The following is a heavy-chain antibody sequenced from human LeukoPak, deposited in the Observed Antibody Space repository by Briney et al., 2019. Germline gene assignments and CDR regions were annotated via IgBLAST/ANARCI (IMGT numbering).Heavy chain of an antibody. D-gene: IGHD3-16*01. J-gene: IGHJ4*02. CDR2: ITASGPRT. Sequence: TGGSLRLSCAASGFTFSIYAMNWVRQAPGKGLEGVSGITASGPRTYYADSLKGRFTISRDNSKNEVYLQMDSLRAEDTAIYYCAKDPFNIFGGLWGQGTLVTVSA. V-gene: IGHV3-23*01. CDR1: GFTFSIYA. CDR3: AKDPFNIFGGL.